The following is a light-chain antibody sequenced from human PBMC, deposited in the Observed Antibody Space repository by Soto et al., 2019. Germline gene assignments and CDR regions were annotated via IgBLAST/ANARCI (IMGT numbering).Light chain of an antibody. CDR1: QSVGGN. Sequence: EIVLTQSPATLSVSPGERATLSCRASQSVGGNLAWYQQRPGQAPIILIYGASTRAPGITARFGGSGAGTEFTLTISRLQSEDFAVYYCQQYKNWPRTFGQGTKVDIK. J-gene: IGKJ1*01. CDR2: GAS. CDR3: QQYKNWPRT. V-gene: IGKV3-15*01.